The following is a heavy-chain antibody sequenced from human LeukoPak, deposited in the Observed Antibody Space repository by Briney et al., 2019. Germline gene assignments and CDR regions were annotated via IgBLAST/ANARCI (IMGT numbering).Heavy chain of an antibody. V-gene: IGHV1-69*13. D-gene: IGHD2-8*01. CDR2: IIPIFGTA. J-gene: IGHJ5*02. CDR1: GGTFSSYA. CDR3: ARAAGFPWYWFDP. Sequence: SVKVSYKASGGTFSSYAISWVRQAPGQGLEWMGGIIPIFGTANYAQKFQGRVTITADESTSTAYVELSSLRSEDTAVYYCARAAGFPWYWFDPWGQGTLVTVSS.